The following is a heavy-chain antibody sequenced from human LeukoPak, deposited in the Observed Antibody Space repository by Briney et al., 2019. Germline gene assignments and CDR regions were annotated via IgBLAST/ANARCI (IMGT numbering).Heavy chain of an antibody. J-gene: IGHJ3*02. CDR2: IIPIFGTA. CDR3: ARDPIDSSSWYEAFDI. D-gene: IGHD6-13*01. CDR1: GGTFSSYA. V-gene: IGHV1-69*05. Sequence: SVKVSCKASGGTFSSYAISWVRQAPGQGLEWMGRIIPIFGTANYAQKFQGRVTITTDESTSTAYMELSSLRSEDTAVYYCARDPIDSSSWYEAFDIWGQGTMVTVSS.